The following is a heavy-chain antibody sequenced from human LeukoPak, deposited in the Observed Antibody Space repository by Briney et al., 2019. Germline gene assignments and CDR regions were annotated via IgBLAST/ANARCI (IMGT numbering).Heavy chain of an antibody. J-gene: IGHJ5*02. V-gene: IGHV3-11*01. Sequence: GGSLRLSCAASGFIFSDDYMSWIRQAPGKGLEWISYISSSGRTKYYADSVKGRFTISRDNTRNSLYLQMSSLRAEDTAVYYCVRGHGWFDPWGQGTLVTVSS. CDR3: VRGHGWFDP. CDR1: GFIFSDDY. CDR2: ISSSGRTK.